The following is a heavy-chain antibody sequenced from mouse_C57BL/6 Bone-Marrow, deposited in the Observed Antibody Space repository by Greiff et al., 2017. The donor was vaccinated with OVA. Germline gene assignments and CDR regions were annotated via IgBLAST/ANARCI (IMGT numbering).Heavy chain of an antibody. Sequence: VQLQQSGPELVKPGASVKISCKASGYAFSSSWMNWVKQRPGKGLEWIGRIYPGDGDTNYNGKFKGKATLTADKSSSTAYMQRSSLTSEDSAVYFCARHYPFAYWGQGTLVTVSA. J-gene: IGHJ3*01. V-gene: IGHV1-82*01. D-gene: IGHD5-5*01. CDR2: IYPGDGDT. CDR3: ARHYPFAY. CDR1: GYAFSSSW.